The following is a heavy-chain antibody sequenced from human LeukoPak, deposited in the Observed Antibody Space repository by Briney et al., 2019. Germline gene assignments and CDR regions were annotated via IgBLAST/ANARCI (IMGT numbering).Heavy chain of an antibody. CDR2: ISSSGSTI. CDR1: GFTFSRYE. Sequence: SGGSLRLSCAASGFTFSRYEMNWLRQAPGKGLKGVSYISSSGSTIYYADSVKGRFTISRDNAKNSLYLQMNSLRAEDTAVYYCARDPRHGDYGDYWGQGTLVTVSS. D-gene: IGHD4-17*01. J-gene: IGHJ4*02. CDR3: ARDPRHGDYGDY. V-gene: IGHV3-48*03.